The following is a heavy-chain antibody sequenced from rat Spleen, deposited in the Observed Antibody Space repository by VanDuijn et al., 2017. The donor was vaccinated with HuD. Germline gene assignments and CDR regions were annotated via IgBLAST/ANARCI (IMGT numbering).Heavy chain of an antibody. CDR1: GFTFSDYN. J-gene: IGHJ3*01. D-gene: IGHD2-2*01. CDR3: TTGYHEFAY. V-gene: IGHV5S10*01. CDR2: LSYDGSST. Sequence: EVQLVESGGGLVQPGRSLKLSCAASGFTFSDYNMAWVRQAPKKGLEWVTSLSYDGSSTYYRDSVKGRFTISRDNAKSTLYLQMDSLRSEDTATYYCTTGYHEFAYWGQGTLVTVSS.